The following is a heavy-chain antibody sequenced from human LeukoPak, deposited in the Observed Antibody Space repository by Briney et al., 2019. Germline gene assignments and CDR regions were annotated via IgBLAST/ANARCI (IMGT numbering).Heavy chain of an antibody. Sequence: PSETLSLTCTVSGGSISSGGYYWSWIRQHPGKGLEWIGYIYYSGSTYYNPSLKSRVTISVDTSKNQFSLKLSSVTAADTAVYYCARWNRAAVVTPKYYFDYWGQGTLVTASS. CDR3: ARWNRAAVVTPKYYFDY. J-gene: IGHJ4*02. CDR2: IYYSGST. V-gene: IGHV4-31*03. CDR1: GGSISSGGYY. D-gene: IGHD2-21*02.